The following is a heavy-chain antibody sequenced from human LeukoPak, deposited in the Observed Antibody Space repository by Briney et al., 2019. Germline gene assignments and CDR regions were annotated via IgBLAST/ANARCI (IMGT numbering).Heavy chain of an antibody. D-gene: IGHD3-10*01. J-gene: IGHJ5*02. CDR1: GYTFTGYY. CDR2: INPNNDGT. V-gene: IGHV1-2*02. Sequence: ASVKVSCKASGYTFTGYYMHWVRQAPGQGLEWMGWINPNNDGTNYAQKFQGRVTMTRDTSISTAYMELSSLRYDDTAVYYCATNIMVRDIINWFDPWGQGTLVTVSS. CDR3: ATNIMVRDIINWFDP.